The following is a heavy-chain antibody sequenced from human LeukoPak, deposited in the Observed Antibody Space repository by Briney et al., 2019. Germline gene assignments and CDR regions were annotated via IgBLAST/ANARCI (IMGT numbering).Heavy chain of an antibody. CDR1: GFTFSSYG. Sequence: GGSLRLSCAASGFTFSSYGMHWVRQAPGKGLEWVALISYDGSDKYYADSVKGRFTISRDNSKNTLYLQMNSLRAEDAAVYYCARDGSVDTAMVIHAFDIWGQGTMVTVSS. J-gene: IGHJ3*02. CDR2: ISYDGSDK. D-gene: IGHD5-18*01. CDR3: ARDGSVDTAMVIHAFDI. V-gene: IGHV3-30*03.